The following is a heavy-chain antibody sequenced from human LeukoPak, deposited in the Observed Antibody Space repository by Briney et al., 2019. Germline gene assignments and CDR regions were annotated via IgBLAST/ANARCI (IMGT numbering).Heavy chain of an antibody. D-gene: IGHD3-16*01. CDR2: ISGNGRYT. Sequence: GGSLRLSCAASGFPFSGYGMSWVRQAPGKGLEWVSSISGNGRYTYYADSVKGRFSISRDNSKNTLYLQMNSLRDDDTAVYYCAKDLYLVSYDYVWGDWGQGTVVTVSS. CDR1: GFPFSGYG. V-gene: IGHV3-23*01. CDR3: AKDLYLVSYDYVWGD. J-gene: IGHJ3*01.